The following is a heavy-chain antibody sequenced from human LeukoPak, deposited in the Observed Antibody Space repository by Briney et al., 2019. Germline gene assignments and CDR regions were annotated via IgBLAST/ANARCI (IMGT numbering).Heavy chain of an antibody. J-gene: IGHJ3*01. D-gene: IGHD3-3*01. V-gene: IGHV4-39*01. CDR1: DDSISSNNYY. CDR3: ASQQYYDLPGGAFDF. CDR2: TYYSGTT. Sequence: SETLSLTCSVSDDSISSNNYYWGWIRQPPGKGLEWNGSTYYSGTTHYNPSLKSRVTISVDTTKNQFSLKLSSVSAADTALYYCASQQYYDLPGGAFDFWGQGTMVTVSP.